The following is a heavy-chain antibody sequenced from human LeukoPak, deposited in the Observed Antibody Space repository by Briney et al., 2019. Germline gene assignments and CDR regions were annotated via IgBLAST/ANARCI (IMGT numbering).Heavy chain of an antibody. J-gene: IGHJ3*02. D-gene: IGHD2-2*01. V-gene: IGHV1-46*01. CDR3: ARGPQIVVVPAAIAGAFDI. Sequence: GASVKVSCKASGYTFTSYYMHWVRQAPGQGLEWMGIINPSGGSTSYAQKFQGRVTMTRDTSTSTVYMELSSLRSEDTAVYYCARGPQIVVVPAAIAGAFDIWGQGTMVTVSS. CDR2: INPSGGST. CDR1: GYTFTSYY.